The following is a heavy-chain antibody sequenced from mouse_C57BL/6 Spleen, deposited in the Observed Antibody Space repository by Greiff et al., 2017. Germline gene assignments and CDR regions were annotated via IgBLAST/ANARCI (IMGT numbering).Heavy chain of an antibody. D-gene: IGHD1-1*01. CDR3: ARCYGSSYYAMDY. Sequence: QVQLQQPGAELVRPGSSVKLSCKASGYTFTSYWMDWVKQRPGQGLEWIGNIYPSDSETHYNQKFKDKATLTVDKSSSTAYMQLSSLTSEDSAVYYCARCYGSSYYAMDYWGQGTSVTVSS. V-gene: IGHV1-61*01. CDR1: GYTFTSYW. CDR2: IYPSDSET. J-gene: IGHJ4*01.